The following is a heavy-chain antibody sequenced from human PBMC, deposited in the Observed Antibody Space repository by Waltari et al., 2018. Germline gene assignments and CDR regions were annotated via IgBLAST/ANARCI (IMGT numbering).Heavy chain of an antibody. J-gene: IGHJ6*02. V-gene: IGHV3-23*01. Sequence: EVQLLESGGGLVQPGGSLRVSCAASGFSFNDYAMSWVRQAPGKGLEWVSSIVGGGDKTYYADSVKGRFTISRDNSKNTVFLQMNSLRAEDTAVYFCAKVVLTPYYFYYGMDVWGQGTTVTVPS. CDR3: AKVVLTPYYFYYGMDV. D-gene: IGHD2-21*02. CDR1: GFSFNDYA. CDR2: IVGGGDKT.